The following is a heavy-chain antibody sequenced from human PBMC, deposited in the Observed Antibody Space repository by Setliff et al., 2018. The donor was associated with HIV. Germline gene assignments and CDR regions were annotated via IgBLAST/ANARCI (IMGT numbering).Heavy chain of an antibody. D-gene: IGHD3-10*01. V-gene: IGHV4-59*12. CDR3: ARVGASGVPSTMDYYYYMDV. CDR1: GASIRSYY. CDR2: LYYSGST. J-gene: IGHJ6*03. Sequence: SETLSLTCIVSGASIRSYYWAWIRQSPGRGLQYLGHLYYSGSTNYNPSLKSRITMSVDTSRTQFSLKLRSVTAADTAVYYCARVGASGVPSTMDYYYYMDVWGKGTTVTVSS.